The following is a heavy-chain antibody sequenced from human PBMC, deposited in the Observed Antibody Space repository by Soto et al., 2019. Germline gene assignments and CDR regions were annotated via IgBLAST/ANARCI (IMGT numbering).Heavy chain of an antibody. CDR1: GYTFNDYD. V-gene: IGHV1-2*02. J-gene: IGHJ5*02. CDR2: INPNCGGP. D-gene: IGHD3-22*01. Sequence: GASVKVSCKASGYTFNDYDIHWVRQAPGQGLEWMGGINPNCGGPYYAQKFQGRVTMTADTSISTAYMELSRLKSDDTAVYYCARENSMIDTWGQGTLVTVSS. CDR3: ARENSMIDT.